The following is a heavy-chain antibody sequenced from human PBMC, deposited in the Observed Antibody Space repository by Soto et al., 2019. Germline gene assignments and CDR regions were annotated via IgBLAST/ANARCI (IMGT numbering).Heavy chain of an antibody. V-gene: IGHV1-69*01. CDR1: GGTFSSYA. J-gene: IGHJ6*02. D-gene: IGHD2-15*01. CDR2: IIPIFGTA. CDR3: ARDSFVVVVAKKNYYYGMDV. Sequence: QVQLVQSGAEVKKPGSSVKVSCKASGGTFSSYAISWVRQAPGQGLEWMGGIIPIFGTANYAQKFQGRVTITADESTSTAYMELSSLRSEDTAVYYCARDSFVVVVAKKNYYYGMDVWGQGTTVTVSS.